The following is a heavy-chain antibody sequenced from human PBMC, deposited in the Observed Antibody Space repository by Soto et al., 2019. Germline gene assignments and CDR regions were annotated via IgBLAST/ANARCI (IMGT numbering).Heavy chain of an antibody. CDR1: GGTFSSST. CDR2: IIPILGIA. V-gene: IGHV1-69*02. Sequence: SVKVCCEASGGTFSSSTISWLRQAPGQGHEWMGRIIPILGIANYAQKFQGRVTITADKSTSTAYMELSSLRSEDTAVYYCARAPEIAVAGHHFCWG. J-gene: IGHJ1*01. CDR3: ARAPEIAVAGHHFC. D-gene: IGHD6-19*01.